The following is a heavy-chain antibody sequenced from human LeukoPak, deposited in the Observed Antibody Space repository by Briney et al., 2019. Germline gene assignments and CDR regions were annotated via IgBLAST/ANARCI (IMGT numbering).Heavy chain of an antibody. D-gene: IGHD5-18*01. CDR2: IYYRGST. J-gene: IGHJ4*02. Sequence: SETLSLTCTVSGGSISSYYWSWIRQPPGKGLEWIGYIYYRGSTNYNPSLKSRVTISVDTSKNQFSLILTSVTAADTAVYHCARVRSGYSYGPFDYWGQGTLVTVSS. CDR1: GGSISSYY. CDR3: ARVRSGYSYGPFDY. V-gene: IGHV4-59*01.